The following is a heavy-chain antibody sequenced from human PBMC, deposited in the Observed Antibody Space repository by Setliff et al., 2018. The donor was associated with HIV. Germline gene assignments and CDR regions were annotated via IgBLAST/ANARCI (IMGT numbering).Heavy chain of an antibody. CDR1: GYSISSGFY. Sequence: SETLSLTCAVSGYSISSGFYWSWMRQPPGKVLEWIGSIYQSGSTNYNPSLESRLTISVDTAKNQFSLKLSSVTAADTAVYYCAAATTLLSPRAWGQGTLVTVSS. J-gene: IGHJ5*02. CDR3: AAATTLLSPRA. D-gene: IGHD2-15*01. V-gene: IGHV4-38-2*01. CDR2: IYQSGST.